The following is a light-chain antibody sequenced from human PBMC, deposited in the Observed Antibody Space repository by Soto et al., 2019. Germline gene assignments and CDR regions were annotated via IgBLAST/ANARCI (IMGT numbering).Light chain of an antibody. CDR3: CSYAGSSLWV. V-gene: IGLV2-11*01. Sequence: QSVLTQPRSVSGSPGQSVTISRTGTSSDVGVFNYVSWYQQHPGKAPQLVIYDVIKRPSGVPDRFSGSKSGNTASLTISGLQAEDEADYYCCSYAGSSLWVFGGGTKLTVL. CDR1: SSDVGVFNY. J-gene: IGLJ3*02. CDR2: DVI.